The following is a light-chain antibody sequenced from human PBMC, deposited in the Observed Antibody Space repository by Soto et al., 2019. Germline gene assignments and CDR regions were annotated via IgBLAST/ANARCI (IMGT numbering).Light chain of an antibody. V-gene: IGLV2-14*01. Sequence: QSALTQPASVSGSPGQSITISCTGTSSDVGGYNYVSGYQQHPGKAPKLMIYDVSNRPSGVSNRFSGFKSGNTASLTISGLQAEDEADYYCSSYTSSSTPVVFGGGTKVTVL. CDR3: SSYTSSSTPVV. CDR1: SSDVGGYNY. CDR2: DVS. J-gene: IGLJ2*01.